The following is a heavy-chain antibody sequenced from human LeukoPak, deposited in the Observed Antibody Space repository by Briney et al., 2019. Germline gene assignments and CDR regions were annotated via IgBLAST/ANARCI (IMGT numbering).Heavy chain of an antibody. V-gene: IGHV1-69*04. Sequence: ASVKVSCKAFGATVNIDHAFIWARQAPGQGLQWMGRIIPFLGVVNYAQNFQGRVSFTADMSTTTMFMHLYSLRLDDTAIYYCSPCGHDYDWFGPWGREPWSPSPQ. CDR1: GATVNIDHA. CDR2: IIPFLGVV. D-gene: IGHD5-12*01. CDR3: SPCGHDYDWFGP. J-gene: IGHJ5*02.